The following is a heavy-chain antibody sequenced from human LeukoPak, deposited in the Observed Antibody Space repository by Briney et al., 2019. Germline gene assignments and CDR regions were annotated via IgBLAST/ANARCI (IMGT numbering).Heavy chain of an antibody. CDR1: GFTFSRYW. D-gene: IGHD2-15*01. J-gene: IGHJ2*01. CDR2: IKQDGSEK. Sequence: GGSLRLSCAASGFTFSRYWMSWVRQAPGKGLEWVANIKQDGSEKNFVDSVRGRLTISRDNAKNSLFLQMNSLRAEDTAVYYCAREEVTRTYYYFDLWGRGTLSLSPQ. V-gene: IGHV3-7*01. CDR3: AREEVTRTYYYFDL.